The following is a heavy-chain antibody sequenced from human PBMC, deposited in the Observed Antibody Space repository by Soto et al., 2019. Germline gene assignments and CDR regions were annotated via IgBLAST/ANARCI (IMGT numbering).Heavy chain of an antibody. CDR3: ARLGSSSSEYFQH. J-gene: IGHJ1*01. CDR2: IYYSGST. D-gene: IGHD6-6*01. V-gene: IGHV4-39*01. Sequence: SETLSLTCTVSGGSISSSSYYWGWIRQPPGKGLEWIGSIYYSGSTYYNPSLKSRVTISVDTSKNQFSLKLSSVTAADTAVYYCARLGSSSSEYFQHWGQGTLVTVSS. CDR1: GGSISSSSYY.